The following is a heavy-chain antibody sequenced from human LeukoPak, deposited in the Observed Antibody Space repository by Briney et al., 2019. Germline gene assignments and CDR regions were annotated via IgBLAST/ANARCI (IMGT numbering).Heavy chain of an antibody. Sequence: PGGSLRLSCVGSGFTFRDYSMYWVRQAPGKGLDRISYITDSSITIHYAASVRGRFTISRDNAKNSLYLQMDSLTPDDTAVYYCARDRGSTWFKSFHHWGQGTLVTVSS. V-gene: IGHV3-48*01. CDR1: GFTFRDYS. J-gene: IGHJ1*01. CDR2: ITDSSITI. D-gene: IGHD6-13*01. CDR3: ARDRGSTWFKSFHH.